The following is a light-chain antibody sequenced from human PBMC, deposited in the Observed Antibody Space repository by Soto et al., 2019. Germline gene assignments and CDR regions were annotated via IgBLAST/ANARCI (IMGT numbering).Light chain of an antibody. J-gene: IGLJ1*01. CDR3: SSYTISSTDV. Sequence: QSALTQPASVSGSPGQSITISCTGTNSDVGAYNFVSWYQQYPGKAPKVITYDVTNRPSGVSNRFSGSKSGNTASLTISGLQAEDEADYYCSSYTISSTDVFGTGTKLTVL. CDR2: DVT. V-gene: IGLV2-14*03. CDR1: NSDVGAYNF.